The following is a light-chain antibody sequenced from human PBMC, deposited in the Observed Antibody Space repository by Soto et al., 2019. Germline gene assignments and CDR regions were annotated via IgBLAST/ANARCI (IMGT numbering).Light chain of an antibody. J-gene: IGKJ1*01. CDR1: QSVSSY. CDR2: DAS. CDR3: QQYNNWPWT. V-gene: IGKV3-11*01. Sequence: EIVLTQSPATLSLSPGERSTLSFMASQSVSSYLSWYQQKPGQAPRLLIYDASNRATGIPARFSGSGSGTDFTLTISSLEPEDFAVYYCQQYNNWPWTFGQGTKVDIK.